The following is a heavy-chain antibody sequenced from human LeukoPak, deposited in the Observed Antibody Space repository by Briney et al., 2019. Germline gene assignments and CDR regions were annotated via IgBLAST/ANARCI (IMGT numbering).Heavy chain of an antibody. CDR2: IYYSGST. Sequence: SETLSLTCAVSGGSINIGPYSWSWIRQPPGKGLEWIGSIYYSGSTYYNPSLKSRVTISVDTSKNQFSLKLSSVTAADTAVYYCARHQRTLQWLVLAFDIWGQGTMVTVSS. CDR3: ARHQRTLQWLVLAFDI. D-gene: IGHD6-19*01. V-gene: IGHV4-39*01. CDR1: GGSINIGPYS. J-gene: IGHJ3*02.